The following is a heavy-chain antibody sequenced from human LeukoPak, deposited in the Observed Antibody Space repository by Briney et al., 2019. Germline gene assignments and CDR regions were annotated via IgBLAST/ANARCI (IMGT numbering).Heavy chain of an antibody. J-gene: IGHJ5*02. CDR1: GDSISSSSTYY. V-gene: IGHV4-39*01. D-gene: IGHD3-10*01. CDR3: ARQAAGNYFGSGSYYP. Sequence: SETLSLTCTVSGDSISSSSTYYWVWLRQPPGKGLEWIGSMYYTGNTYYNPSLKSRVAISVNMSKNQFSLKLNSVTAADTAVYYCARQAAGNYFGSGSYYPWGQGTLVAVSS. CDR2: MYYTGNT.